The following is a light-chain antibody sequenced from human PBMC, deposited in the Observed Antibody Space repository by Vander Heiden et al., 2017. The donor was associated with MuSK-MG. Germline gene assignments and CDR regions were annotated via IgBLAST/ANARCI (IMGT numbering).Light chain of an antibody. CDR1: QSVSSSY. V-gene: IGKV3-20*01. CDR2: GTS. CDR3: QQYGTSPLT. Sequence: EIVLPQSPATLSLSPGERATLSCRASQSVSSSYLAWHQQKPGQAPRLLIYGTSSRATGIPDRFRGSGSGTDFTLTISRLEPEDFAVYYCQQYGTSPLTFGQGTRLEIK. J-gene: IGKJ5*01.